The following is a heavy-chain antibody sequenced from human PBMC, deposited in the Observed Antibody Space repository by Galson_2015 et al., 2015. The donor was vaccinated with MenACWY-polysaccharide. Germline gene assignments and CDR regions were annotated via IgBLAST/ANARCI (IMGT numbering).Heavy chain of an antibody. CDR3: ARASSGDYVFLLGP. CDR1: GFTFSTYW. D-gene: IGHD4-17*01. V-gene: IGHV3-7*04. J-gene: IGHJ5*02. CDR2: IKQDGSEK. Sequence: SLRLSCAASGFTFSTYWMSWVRQAPGKGLVWVANIKQDGSEKYYVDSVKGRFTISRDNAKNSLYLQMNSLRVEDTAVYYCARASSGDYVFLLGPSGQGALVTVSS.